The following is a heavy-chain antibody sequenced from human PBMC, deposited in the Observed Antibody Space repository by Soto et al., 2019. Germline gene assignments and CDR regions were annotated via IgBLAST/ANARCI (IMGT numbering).Heavy chain of an antibody. J-gene: IGHJ4*02. CDR3: AKEELRFLEWLSPNFDY. CDR1: GFTFDDYA. Sequence: GGSLRLSCAASGFTFDDYAMHWVRQAPGKGLEWVSGISWNSGSIGYADSVKGRFTISRDNAKNSLYLQMNSLRAEDTALYYCAKEELRFLEWLSPNFDYWGQGTLVTVSS. V-gene: IGHV3-9*01. D-gene: IGHD3-3*01. CDR2: ISWNSGSI.